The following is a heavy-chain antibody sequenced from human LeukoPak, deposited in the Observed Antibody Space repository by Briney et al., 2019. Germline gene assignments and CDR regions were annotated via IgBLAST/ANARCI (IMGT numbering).Heavy chain of an antibody. D-gene: IGHD6-19*01. Sequence: SETLSLTCAVYGGSFSGYYWSWIRQPPGKGLEWIGEINHSGSTNYNPSLKSRVTISVDTSKNQFSLKLSSVTAADTAVYYCARGGVAVAGLGDFDYWGQGTLVTVSS. CDR1: GGSFSGYY. CDR2: INHSGST. J-gene: IGHJ4*02. CDR3: ARGGVAVAGLGDFDY. V-gene: IGHV4-34*01.